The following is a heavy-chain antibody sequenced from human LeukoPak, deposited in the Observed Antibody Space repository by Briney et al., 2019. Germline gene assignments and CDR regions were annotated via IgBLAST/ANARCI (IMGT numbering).Heavy chain of an antibody. D-gene: IGHD2-2*01. CDR1: EFTFSSYA. V-gene: IGHV3-30*04. CDR2: ISYDGSNK. Sequence: GGSLRLSCAASEFTFSSYAMHWVRQAPGKGLEWVAVISYDGSNKYYADSVKGRFTISRDNSKNTLYLQMNSLRAEDTAVYYCARELPRYCSSTSCSPGGFDPWGQGTLVTVSS. J-gene: IGHJ5*02. CDR3: ARELPRYCSSTSCSPGGFDP.